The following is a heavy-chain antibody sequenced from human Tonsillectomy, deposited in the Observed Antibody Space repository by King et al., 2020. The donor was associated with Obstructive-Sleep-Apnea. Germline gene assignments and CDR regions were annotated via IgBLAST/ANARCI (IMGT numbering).Heavy chain of an antibody. CDR1: GYTFNNYG. D-gene: IGHD2-2*01. Sequence: VQLVQSGTEVKKPGASVKVSCKASGYTFNNYGISWVRQAPGQGLEWMGWISAYNGNTNYAERFQGRVTMTTVTSTSTAYMELRSLRSDDTAVYYCARDFWGVVPVAPDNFDYWGQGTLVTVSS. V-gene: IGHV1-18*01. CDR3: ARDFWGVVPVAPDNFDY. J-gene: IGHJ4*02. CDR2: ISAYNGNT.